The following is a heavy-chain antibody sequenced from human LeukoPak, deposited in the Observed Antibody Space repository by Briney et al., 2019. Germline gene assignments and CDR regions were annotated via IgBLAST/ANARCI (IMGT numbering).Heavy chain of an antibody. D-gene: IGHD6-19*01. CDR2: IKQDGSEK. CDR3: ARDGLGSFDY. Sequence: PGGSLRLSCVASGFTFSNYWMSWVRQAPGKGLEWVANIKQDGSEKYYVDSVKGRFTISRDNAKNSLYLQMNSLRAEDTAVYYCARDGLGSFDYWGQGTLVTVSS. CDR1: GFTFSNYW. V-gene: IGHV3-7*01. J-gene: IGHJ4*02.